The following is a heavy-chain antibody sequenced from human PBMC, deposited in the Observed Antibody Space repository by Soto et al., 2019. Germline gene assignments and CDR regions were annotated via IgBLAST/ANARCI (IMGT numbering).Heavy chain of an antibody. CDR3: ASKYVLRFRGDYYYGMDV. Sequence: SVNVSCKASGGTFSSYAISWVRQAPGQGLEWMGGIIPIFGTANYAQKFQGRVTITADESTSTAYMELSSLRSEDTAVYYCASKYVLRFRGDYYYGMDVWGQGTTVTVSS. CDR2: IIPIFGTA. CDR1: GGTFSSYA. D-gene: IGHD3-3*01. J-gene: IGHJ6*02. V-gene: IGHV1-69*13.